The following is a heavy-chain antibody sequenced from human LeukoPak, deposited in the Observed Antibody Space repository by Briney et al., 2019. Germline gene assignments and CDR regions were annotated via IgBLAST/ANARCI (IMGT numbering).Heavy chain of an antibody. CDR1: GGSISSGGYY. Sequence: SETLSLTCTVSGGSISSGGYYWSWIRQPPGKGLEWIGYIYHSGSTYYNPSLKSRVTISVDRSKNQFSLKLSSVTAADTAVYYCARTSTFYGMDVWGQGTTVTVSS. CDR3: ARTSTFYGMDV. CDR2: IYHSGST. J-gene: IGHJ6*02. V-gene: IGHV4-30-2*01.